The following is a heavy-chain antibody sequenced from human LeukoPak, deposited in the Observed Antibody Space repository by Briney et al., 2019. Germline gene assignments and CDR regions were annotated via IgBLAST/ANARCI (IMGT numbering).Heavy chain of an antibody. CDR3: ARVLSGIAAAGGDY. D-gene: IGHD6-13*01. V-gene: IGHV1-69*05. CDR1: GGTFSSYA. CDR2: IIPIFGTA. Sequence: GASVKVSCKASGGTFSSYAISWVRQAPGQGLEWMGRIIPIFGTANYAQKFQGRVTITTDEFTSTAYMELSSLRSEDTAVYYCARVLSGIAAAGGDYWGQGTLVTVSS. J-gene: IGHJ4*02.